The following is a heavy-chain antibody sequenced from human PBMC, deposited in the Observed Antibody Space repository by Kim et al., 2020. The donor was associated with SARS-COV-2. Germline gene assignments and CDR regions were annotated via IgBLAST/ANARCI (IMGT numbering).Heavy chain of an antibody. D-gene: IGHD4-17*01. J-gene: IGHJ4*01. CDR1: GGSISSSSYY. Sequence: SETLSLTCTVSGGSISSSSYYWGWIRQPPGKGLEWIGSIYYSGSTYYNPSLKSRVTISVDTSKNQFSLKLSSVTAADTAVYYCARHPVSWATVEGIDYWG. CDR2: IYYSGST. V-gene: IGHV4-39*01. CDR3: ARHPVSWATVEGIDY.